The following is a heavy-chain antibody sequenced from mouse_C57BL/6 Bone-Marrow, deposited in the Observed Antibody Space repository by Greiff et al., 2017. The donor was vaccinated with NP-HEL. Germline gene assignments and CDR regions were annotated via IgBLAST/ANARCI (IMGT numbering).Heavy chain of an antibody. D-gene: IGHD2-2*01. CDR3: AISTMVTTKDY. Sequence: VQLQQSGPELVKPGASVKISCKASGYSFTDYNMNWVKQSNGKSLEWIGVINPNYGTPRYIQKFKGKATLTVDQSSSTAYMQLNSLTSEDSAVYYCAISTMVTTKDYWGQGTTLTVSS. CDR1: GYSFTDYN. V-gene: IGHV1-39*01. J-gene: IGHJ2*01. CDR2: INPNYGTP.